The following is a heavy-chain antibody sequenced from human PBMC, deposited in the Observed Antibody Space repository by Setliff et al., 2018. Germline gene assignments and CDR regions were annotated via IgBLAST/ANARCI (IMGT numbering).Heavy chain of an antibody. CDR1: GGSISGASIRSYY. CDR2: VYYSGTT. Sequence: SETLSLTCTVSGGSISGASIRSYYWSWIRQPPGKGLEFIGYVYYSGTTKYDPSLKSRVTISVDTSKNQFSLKLSSVTAADTAVYYCAREHQLGNAFDIWGQGNPGHRL. D-gene: IGHD7-27*01. V-gene: IGHV4-59*12. CDR3: AREHQLGNAFDI. J-gene: IGHJ3*02.